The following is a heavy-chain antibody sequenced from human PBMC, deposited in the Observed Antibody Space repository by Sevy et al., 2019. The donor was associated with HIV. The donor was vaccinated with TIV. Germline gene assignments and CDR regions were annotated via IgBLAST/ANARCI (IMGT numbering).Heavy chain of an antibody. CDR1: GFTFSTYG. V-gene: IGHV3-33*01. D-gene: IGHD4-17*01. J-gene: IGHJ4*02. Sequence: GGSLRLSCAASGFTFSTYGMHWVRKAPGKGLEGVAVIWFDGSNTYYADSVKGRFTISRDIAKNTLHLQMNSLRAEDTAVYYCARDLEFYDYGDYGPAFMPDYWGQGTLVTVSS. CDR2: IWFDGSNT. CDR3: ARDLEFYDYGDYGPAFMPDY.